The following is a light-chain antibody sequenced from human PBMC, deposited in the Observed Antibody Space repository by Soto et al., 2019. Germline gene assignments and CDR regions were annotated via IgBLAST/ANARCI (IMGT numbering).Light chain of an antibody. CDR1: QSVSSN. J-gene: IGKJ4*01. CDR3: QQYIRWALT. V-gene: IGKV3-15*01. Sequence: EIVMTQSPATLSVSPGERSTLSCRASQSVSSNLAWYQQKPGQAPGLLIYGASTRAPGTAARFSGSGSGTELTLTISSLQSEDFAVYYCQQYIRWALTFGGGTKVEIK. CDR2: GAS.